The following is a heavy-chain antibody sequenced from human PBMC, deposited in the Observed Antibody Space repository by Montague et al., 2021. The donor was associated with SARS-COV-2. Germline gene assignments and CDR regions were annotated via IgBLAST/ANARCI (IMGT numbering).Heavy chain of an antibody. CDR2: NSWIT. D-gene: IGHD3-22*01. J-gene: IGHJ3*02. CDR3: AREVRYYYDSSGPGACDI. Sequence: NSWITNYNPSLKSRVTISVDTSKNQFSLKLRSVTAAHTAVYYCAREVRYYYDSSGPGACDIWGKGTMVTVS. V-gene: IGHV4-59*01.